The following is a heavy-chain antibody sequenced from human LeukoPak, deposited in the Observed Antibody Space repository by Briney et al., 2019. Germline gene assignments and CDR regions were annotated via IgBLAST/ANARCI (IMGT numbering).Heavy chain of an antibody. J-gene: IGHJ6*03. D-gene: IGHD3-10*01. CDR1: GYTFTSYG. CDR2: ISAYNGNT. V-gene: IGHV1-18*01. Sequence: VASVKVSCKASGYTFTSYGISWVRQAPGQGLEWMGWISAYNGNTSYAQNLQDRVTMTTDTSTSTAYMELRSLRSDDTAVYYCARVGPYDTGSYYNINPYYYCMDVWGKGTTVTVSS. CDR3: ARVGPYDTGSYYNINPYYYCMDV.